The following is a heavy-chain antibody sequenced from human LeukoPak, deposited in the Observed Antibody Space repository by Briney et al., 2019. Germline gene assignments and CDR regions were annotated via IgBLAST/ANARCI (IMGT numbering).Heavy chain of an antibody. CDR2: INHSGST. V-gene: IGHV4-34*01. CDR3: ARAYYYDSSGYYSGTDYFDY. D-gene: IGHD3-22*01. Sequence: SETLSLTCAVYGGSFSDYYWSWIRQPPGKGLEWIGEINHSGSTNYNSSLKSRVTISVDTSKNQFSLKLSSVTAADTAVYYCARAYYYDSSGYYSGTDYFDYWGQGTLVTVSS. CDR1: GGSFSDYY. J-gene: IGHJ4*02.